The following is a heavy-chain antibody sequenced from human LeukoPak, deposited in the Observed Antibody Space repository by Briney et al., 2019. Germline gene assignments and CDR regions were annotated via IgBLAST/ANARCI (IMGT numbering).Heavy chain of an antibody. CDR3: TPSIAVAGSLDY. J-gene: IGHJ4*02. CDR1: GFTFSNVW. V-gene: IGHV3-15*01. D-gene: IGHD6-19*01. Sequence: PGGSLRLSCAASGFTFSNVWMSWVRQAPGKGLEWVGRIKSKTDGGTTDYAAPVKGRFTISRDDSKNTLNLQMNSLKTEDTAVYYCTPSIAVAGSLDYWGREPWSPSPQ. CDR2: IKSKTDGGTT.